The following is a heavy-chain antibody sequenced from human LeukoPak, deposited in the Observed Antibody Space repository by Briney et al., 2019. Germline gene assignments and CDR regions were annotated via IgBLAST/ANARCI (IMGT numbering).Heavy chain of an antibody. J-gene: IGHJ4*02. Sequence: GGSLRLSCTASGFTFSTYPMHWVRQAPGKGLEWVAVVADDGKDKHYVESVKGRFTISRDNSKNTLYLQMNSLRVEDTAVYYCARDRHIAGAGYYFDYWGQGTLVAVSS. CDR3: ARDRHIAGAGYYFDY. D-gene: IGHD6-19*01. CDR2: VADDGKDK. CDR1: GFTFSTYP. V-gene: IGHV3-30*04.